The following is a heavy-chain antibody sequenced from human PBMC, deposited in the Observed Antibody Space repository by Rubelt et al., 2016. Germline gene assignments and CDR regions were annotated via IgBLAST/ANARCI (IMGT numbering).Heavy chain of an antibody. D-gene: IGHD3-3*01. J-gene: IGHJ5*02. Sequence: QVQLVQSGAEVKKPGASVKVSCKASGYTFTSYGISWVRQAPGQGLEWMGVIRAYEGNTNYAQKLKGRVTMTTDTSTSTAYMELRSLRAEDTAVYYCATGGDFGVVIPNWFDPWGQGTLVTVSS. V-gene: IGHV1-18*01. CDR1: GYTFTSYG. CDR2: IRAYEGNT. CDR3: ATGGDFGVVIPNWFDP.